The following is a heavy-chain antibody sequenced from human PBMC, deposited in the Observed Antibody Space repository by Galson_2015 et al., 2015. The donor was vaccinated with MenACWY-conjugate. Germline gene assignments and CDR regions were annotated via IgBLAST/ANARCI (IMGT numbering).Heavy chain of an antibody. D-gene: IGHD1-26*01. CDR3: ARLARFSGSYDAFDI. CDR2: IDPSDSYT. CDR1: GSSFTSYW. V-gene: IGHV5-10-1*01. Sequence: QSGAEVKKPGESLRISCKGSGSSFTSYWISWVRQMPGKGLEWMGRIDPSDSYTNYSPSFQGHVTISADKSISTAYLQWSSLKASDTAMYYCARLARFSGSYDAFDIWGQGTMVTVSS. J-gene: IGHJ3*02.